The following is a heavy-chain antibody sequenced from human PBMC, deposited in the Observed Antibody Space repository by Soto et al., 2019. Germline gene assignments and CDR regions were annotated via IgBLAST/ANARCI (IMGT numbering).Heavy chain of an antibody. V-gene: IGHV1-2*04. CDR3: ARGGVSSGWKYYYYYYGMDV. Sequence: ASVKVSCKASGYTFTGYYMHWVRQAPGQGLEWMGWINPNSGGTNYAQKFQGWVTMTRDTSISTAYMELSRLRSDDTAVYYCARGGVSSGWKYYYYYYGMDVWGQGTTVTVSS. CDR2: INPNSGGT. J-gene: IGHJ6*02. D-gene: IGHD6-19*01. CDR1: GYTFTGYY.